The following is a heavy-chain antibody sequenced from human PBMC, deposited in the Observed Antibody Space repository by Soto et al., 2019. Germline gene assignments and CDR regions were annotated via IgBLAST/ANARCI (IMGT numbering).Heavy chain of an antibody. D-gene: IGHD3-22*01. J-gene: IGHJ3*02. CDR2: INAGNGNT. V-gene: IGHV1-3*01. CDR3: ARRKDYYDSSGNLDAFDI. Sequence: QVQLVQSGAEVKKPGASVKVSCKASGYTFTSYAMHWVRQAPGQRLEWMGWINAGNGNTKYSQNFQGRVTITRDTSASTAYMELISLRSEDTAVYYCARRKDYYDSSGNLDAFDIWGQGTMVTVSS. CDR1: GYTFTSYA.